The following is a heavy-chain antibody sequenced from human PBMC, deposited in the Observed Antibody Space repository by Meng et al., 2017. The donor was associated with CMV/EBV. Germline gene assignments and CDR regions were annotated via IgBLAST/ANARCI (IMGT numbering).Heavy chain of an antibody. D-gene: IGHD2-15*01. CDR2: IRYDGSNK. V-gene: IGHV3-30*02. Sequence: AASGLTFSSYGMHWVRQAPGKGLEWVAFIRYDGSNKYYADSVKGRFTISRDNSKNTLYLQMNSLRAEDTAVYYCAKGSAATSYYFDYWGQGTLVTVSS. J-gene: IGHJ4*02. CDR1: GLTFSSYG. CDR3: AKGSAATSYYFDY.